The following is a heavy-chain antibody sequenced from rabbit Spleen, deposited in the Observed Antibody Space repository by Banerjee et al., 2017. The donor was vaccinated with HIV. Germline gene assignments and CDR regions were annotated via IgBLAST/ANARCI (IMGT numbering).Heavy chain of an antibody. J-gene: IGHJ4*01. V-gene: IGHV1S40*01. Sequence: QSLEESGGGLVKPGASLTLTCKASGFSFNSGYDVCWVRQAPGKGLGWIACIYAGSGGSNVYASWAKGRFTISKTSSTPVTLQMTSLTAADTATYFCARGSATMTMVIIGYYLNLWGPGPLVTVS. CDR3: ARGSATMTMVIIGYYLNL. CDR1: GFSFNSGYD. D-gene: IGHD2-1*01. CDR2: IYAGSGGSN.